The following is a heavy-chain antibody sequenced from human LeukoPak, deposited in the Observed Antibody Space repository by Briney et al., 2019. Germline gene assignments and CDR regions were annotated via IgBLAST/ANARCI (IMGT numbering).Heavy chain of an antibody. Sequence: GGSLRLSCAASGFTFSSYGMHWVRQAPGKGLEWVAVISYDGSNKYYADSVKGRFTISRDNSKNTLYLQMNSLRAEDTAVYYCAVYCSSTSCPQIPRGQGTLVTVSS. V-gene: IGHV3-30*03. CDR2: ISYDGSNK. CDR1: GFTFSSYG. J-gene: IGHJ5*02. D-gene: IGHD2-2*01. CDR3: AVYCSSTSCPQIP.